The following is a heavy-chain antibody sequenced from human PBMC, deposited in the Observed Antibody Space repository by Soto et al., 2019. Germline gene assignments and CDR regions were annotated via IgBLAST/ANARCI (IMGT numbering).Heavy chain of an antibody. V-gene: IGHV6-1*01. CDR2: TYYRSKWYN. CDR1: GDSVSSNIAA. D-gene: IGHD6-13*01. J-gene: IGHJ6*02. CDR3: ARVGLIAAAGSDYYYGMDV. Sequence: SQTLSLTCAISGDSVSSNIAAWNWIRQSPSRGLEWLGRTYYRSKWYNDYAVSVKSRITINPDTSKNQFSLQLNSVTPEDTAVYYCARVGLIAAAGSDYYYGMDVWGQGTTVTVSS.